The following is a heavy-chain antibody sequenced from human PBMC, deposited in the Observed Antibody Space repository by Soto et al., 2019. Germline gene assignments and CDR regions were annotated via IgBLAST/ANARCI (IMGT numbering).Heavy chain of an antibody. J-gene: IGHJ6*02. D-gene: IGHD4-17*01. Sequence: PGGSLRLSCAASGFTFSNAWMSWVRQAPGKGLEWVGRIKSKTDGGTTDYAAPVKGRFTISRDDSKNTLYLQMNSLKTEDTAVYYCTTHPPLRWRYYYYGMDVWGQGTPVTVSS. CDR2: IKSKTDGGTT. CDR3: TTHPPLRWRYYYYGMDV. V-gene: IGHV3-15*01. CDR1: GFTFSNAW.